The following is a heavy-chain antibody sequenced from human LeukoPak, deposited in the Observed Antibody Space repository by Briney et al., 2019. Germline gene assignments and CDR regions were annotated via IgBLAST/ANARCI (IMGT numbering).Heavy chain of an antibody. CDR2: ISYDGSNK. CDR1: GFTFSSSG. Sequence: PGRSLRLSCAASGFTFSSSGMHWVRQAPGKGLEWVAVISYDGSNKYYADSVRGRFTISRDNSKNTLYLQMNSLRAEDTAVYYCARDSGSKTQTEPDYYYDSSGPDYWGQGTLVTVSS. V-gene: IGHV3-30*19. D-gene: IGHD3-22*01. J-gene: IGHJ4*02. CDR3: ARDSGSKTQTEPDYYYDSSGPDY.